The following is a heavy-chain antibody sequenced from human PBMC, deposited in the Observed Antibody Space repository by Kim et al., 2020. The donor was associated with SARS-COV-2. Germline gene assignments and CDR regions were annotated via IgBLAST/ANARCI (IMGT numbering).Heavy chain of an antibody. J-gene: IGHJ6*03. V-gene: IGHV4-34*01. CDR3: ARGRATVVTPRYYYYYMDV. D-gene: IGHD4-17*01. Sequence: RVTISVDTSKNQFSLKLSSVTAADTAVYYCARGRATVVTPRYYYYYMDVWGKGTTVTVSS.